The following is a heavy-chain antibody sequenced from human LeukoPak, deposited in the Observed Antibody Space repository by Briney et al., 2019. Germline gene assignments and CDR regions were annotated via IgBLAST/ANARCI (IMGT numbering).Heavy chain of an antibody. D-gene: IGHD6-13*01. Sequence: GGTLRLSCAASGFTFSSYAMHGVRQATGKGLEWVAVMSYDGSNKYYADCVKGRFTISRDNSTNTLYLQINSLRAEDSAVYHCAREPSGSWYGVGYYYYGMEVWGEGTTVTLSS. CDR1: GFTFSSYA. J-gene: IGHJ6*04. CDR2: MSYDGSNK. V-gene: IGHV3-30-3*01. CDR3: AREPSGSWYGVGYYYYGMEV.